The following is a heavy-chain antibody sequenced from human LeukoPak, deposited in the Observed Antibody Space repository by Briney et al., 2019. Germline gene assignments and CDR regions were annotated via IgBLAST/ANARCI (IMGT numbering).Heavy chain of an antibody. CDR2: IYHSGST. D-gene: IGHD1-26*01. CDR1: GGSISSSNW. Sequence: SGTLSLTCAVSGGSISSSNWWSWVRQPPGKELEWIGEIYHSGSTNYNPSLKSRVTISVDKSKNQFSLKLSSVTAADTAVYYCARAISGGILHFDYWGQGTLVTVSS. J-gene: IGHJ4*02. CDR3: ARAISGGILHFDY. V-gene: IGHV4-4*02.